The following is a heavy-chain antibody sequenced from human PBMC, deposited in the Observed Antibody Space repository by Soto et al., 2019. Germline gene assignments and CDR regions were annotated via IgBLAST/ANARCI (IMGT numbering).Heavy chain of an antibody. Sequence: EVQLVESGGGLVQSGRLLRLSCAASGFTFDDYAMHWVRQAPGKGLEWVSGISWNSGSIGYADSVKGRFTISRNNAKNSLYLQMNSLRAEDTALYYCAKGRHGDVWGQGTTVTVSS. CDR2: ISWNSGSI. CDR1: GFTFDDYA. J-gene: IGHJ6*02. V-gene: IGHV3-9*01. CDR3: AKGRHGDV.